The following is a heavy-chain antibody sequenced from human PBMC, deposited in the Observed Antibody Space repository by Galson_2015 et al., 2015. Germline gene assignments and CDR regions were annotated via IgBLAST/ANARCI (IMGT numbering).Heavy chain of an antibody. CDR2: IYSGGGT. CDR3: ARGGPVAARIFGVVTGYAFDI. J-gene: IGHJ3*02. V-gene: IGHV3-53*01. CDR1: GFTVTSNY. Sequence: SLRLSCAVSGFTVTSNYMSWVRQAPERGLECVSVIYSGGGTYYADSVKGRFTISRDDSKNTVYLQMDSLRDEDTAVYYCARGGPVAARIFGVVTGYAFDIWGQGVMVTVSS. D-gene: IGHD3-3*02.